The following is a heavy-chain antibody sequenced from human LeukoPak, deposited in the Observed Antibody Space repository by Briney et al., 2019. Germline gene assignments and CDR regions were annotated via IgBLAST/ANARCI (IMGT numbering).Heavy chain of an antibody. J-gene: IGHJ4*02. Sequence: PSETLSLTCTVSGGSISSYYWSWIRQPAGKGLEWIGRIYTSGNSNYNPSLKSRVTMSVDTSKNQFSLKLSSVTAADTAVYYCARDQYYYDSSACLFDYWGQGTLVTVSS. D-gene: IGHD3-22*01. V-gene: IGHV4-4*07. CDR2: IYTSGNS. CDR3: ARDQYYYDSSACLFDY. CDR1: GGSISSYY.